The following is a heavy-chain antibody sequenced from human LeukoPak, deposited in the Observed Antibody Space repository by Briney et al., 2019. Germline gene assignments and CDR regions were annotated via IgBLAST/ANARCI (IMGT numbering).Heavy chain of an antibody. CDR2: INPNSGGT. CDR1: GYTFTGYY. V-gene: IGHV1-2*02. Sequence: PMASVKVSCKASGYTFTGYYMHWVRQAPGQGLEWMGWINPNSGGTNYAQKFQGRVTMTRDTSISTAYMELSRLRSDDTTVYYCARDLSPVISVPGRVHHWGQGTLVTVSS. CDR3: ARDLSPVISVPGRVHH. D-gene: IGHD6-19*01. J-gene: IGHJ4*02.